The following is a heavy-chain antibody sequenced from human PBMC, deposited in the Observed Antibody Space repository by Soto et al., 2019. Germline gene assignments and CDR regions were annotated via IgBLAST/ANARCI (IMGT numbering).Heavy chain of an antibody. V-gene: IGHV1-69*13. CDR3: ARDGDLTIFGRDDAFDI. J-gene: IGHJ3*02. Sequence: ASVKVSCKASGGTFSSYAISWVRQAPGQGLEWMGGIIPIFGTANYAQKFQGRVTITADESTSTAYMELSSLRSEDTAVYYCARDGDLTIFGRDDAFDIWGQGTMVTVSS. CDR2: IIPIFGTA. D-gene: IGHD3-3*01. CDR1: GGTFSSYA.